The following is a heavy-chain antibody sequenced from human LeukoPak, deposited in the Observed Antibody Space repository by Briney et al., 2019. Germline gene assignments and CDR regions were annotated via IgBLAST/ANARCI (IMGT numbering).Heavy chain of an antibody. V-gene: IGHV4-59*01. Sequence: SETLSLTCTVSGGSISSYYWSWIRQPPGKGLEWIGYIYYSGSTNYNPSLKSRVTISVDTSKNQFSLKLSSVTAADTAVYYCARVGSSGDYYYYMDVWGEGTTVTVSS. D-gene: IGHD6-6*01. CDR3: ARVGSSGDYYYYMDV. CDR1: GGSISSYY. J-gene: IGHJ6*03. CDR2: IYYSGST.